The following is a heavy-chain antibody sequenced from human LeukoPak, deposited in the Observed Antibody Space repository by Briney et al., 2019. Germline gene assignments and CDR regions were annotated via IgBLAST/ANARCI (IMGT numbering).Heavy chain of an antibody. D-gene: IGHD6-6*01. Sequence: SQTLSLTCTVSGGSISSGGYYWSWIRQHPGKGLEWIGYIYYSGSTYYNPSLKSRVTISVDTSKNQFSLKLSSVTAADTAVFYCAREIAGVIAARSWFDPWGQGTLVTVSS. CDR1: GGSISSGGYY. CDR2: IYYSGST. V-gene: IGHV4-31*03. CDR3: AREIAGVIAARSWFDP. J-gene: IGHJ5*02.